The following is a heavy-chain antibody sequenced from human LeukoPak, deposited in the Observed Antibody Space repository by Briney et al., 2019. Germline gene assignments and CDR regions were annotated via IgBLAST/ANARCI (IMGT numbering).Heavy chain of an antibody. CDR2: IYTSGST. Sequence: PSETLSLTCTVSGASISSYYWSWIRQPAGKGLEWIGRIYTSGSTNYNPSLKSRVTMSVDTSKNQFSLKLSSVTAADTAVYYCARDLPTTVTTGWFDPWGQGTLVTVSS. CDR3: ARDLPTTVTTGWFDP. D-gene: IGHD4-11*01. J-gene: IGHJ5*02. CDR1: GASISSYY. V-gene: IGHV4-4*07.